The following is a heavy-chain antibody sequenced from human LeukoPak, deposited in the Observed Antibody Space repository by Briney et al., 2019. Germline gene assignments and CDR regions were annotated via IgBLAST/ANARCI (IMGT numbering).Heavy chain of an antibody. CDR3: ARGLSSEGATTDY. D-gene: IGHD3-22*01. Sequence: SQTLSLTCTVSGGSISSGDYYWSWIRQPPGKGLEWIGYTYYSGSTYYNPSLKSRVTISVDTSKDQFSLKLSSVTAADTAVYYCARGLSSEGATTDYWGQGTLVTVSS. CDR2: TYYSGST. J-gene: IGHJ4*02. V-gene: IGHV4-30-4*01. CDR1: GGSISSGDYY.